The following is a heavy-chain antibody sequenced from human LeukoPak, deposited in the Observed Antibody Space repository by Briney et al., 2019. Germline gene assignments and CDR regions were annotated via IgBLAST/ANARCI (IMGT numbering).Heavy chain of an antibody. CDR2: IYSGGST. CDR3: ARIVVEDY. CDR1: GFTFSSYA. J-gene: IGHJ4*02. D-gene: IGHD3-22*01. V-gene: IGHV3-66*01. Sequence: PGGSLRLSCAASGFTFSSYAMSWVRQAPGKGLEWVSVIYSGGSTYYADSVKGRFTISRDNSKNTLYLQMNSLRAEDTAVYYCARIVVEDYWGQGTLVTVSS.